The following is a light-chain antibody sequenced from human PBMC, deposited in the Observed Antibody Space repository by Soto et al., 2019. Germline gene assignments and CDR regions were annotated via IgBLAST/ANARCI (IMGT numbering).Light chain of an antibody. V-gene: IGLV1-44*01. J-gene: IGLJ2*01. Sequence: QSVLTQPPSASGTPGQRVTISCSGSSSDIGNNAVNWYQQLPGTAPKLLIYSTDQRPSGVPDRFSGSKSGTSVSLAISGLQSEDEADYYCAAWGDSLNAVVFGGGTRLTVL. CDR3: AAWGDSLNAVV. CDR1: SSDIGNNA. CDR2: STD.